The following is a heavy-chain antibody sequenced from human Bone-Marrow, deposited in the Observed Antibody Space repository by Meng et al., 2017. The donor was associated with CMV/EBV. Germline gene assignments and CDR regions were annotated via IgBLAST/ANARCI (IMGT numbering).Heavy chain of an antibody. CDR3: AKDRDYYYDSSFFDY. CDR2: ISSSSSYI. V-gene: IGHV3-21*04. Sequence: GESLKISCAASGFTFSSYSMNWVRQAPGKGLEWVSSISSSSSYIYYADSVKGRFTISRDNSKNTLYLQMNSLRAEDTAVYYCAKDRDYYYDSSFFDYWGQGTLVTVSS. J-gene: IGHJ4*02. CDR1: GFTFSSYS. D-gene: IGHD3-22*01.